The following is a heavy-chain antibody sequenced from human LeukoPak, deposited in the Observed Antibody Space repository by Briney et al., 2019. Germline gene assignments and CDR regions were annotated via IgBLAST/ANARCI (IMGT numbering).Heavy chain of an antibody. J-gene: IGHJ4*02. D-gene: IGHD6-19*01. V-gene: IGHV3-11*06. CDR3: ARARAVAGYPLDY. Sequence: GGSLRLSCAASGFTFSDYYMSWIRQAPGKGLEWVSYISSSSSYTSYADSVKGRFTISRDNAKNSLYLQMNSLRAEDTAVYYCARARAVAGYPLDYWGQGTLVTVSS. CDR2: ISSSSSYT. CDR1: GFTFSDYY.